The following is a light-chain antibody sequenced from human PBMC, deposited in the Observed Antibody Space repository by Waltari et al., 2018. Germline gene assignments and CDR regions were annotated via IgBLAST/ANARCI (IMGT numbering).Light chain of an antibody. J-gene: IGKJ4*01. CDR2: DAS. CDR3: QQRSSWPLT. V-gene: IGKV3-11*01. Sequence: LTQSPATLSLSSGDRATLSCRASQSVSSSLAWYQQRPGQAPRLRIYDASNRATGIPARFSGSGSGTDFTLTISSLEPEDFAVYYCQQRSSWPLTFGGGTKVEVK. CDR1: QSVSSS.